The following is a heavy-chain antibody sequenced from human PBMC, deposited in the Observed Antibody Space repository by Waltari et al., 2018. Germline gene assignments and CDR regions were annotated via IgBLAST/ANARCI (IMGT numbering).Heavy chain of an antibody. Sequence: QVQLQESGPGLVKPSETLSLTCTVSGGSISSYYWSWIRTPPGKGLEWIGYIYYRGSTNYNPSLKSRVTISVDTSKNQFSRKLSSVTAADTATYYCARIRGGGSWYDAFDIWGQGTMVTVSS. CDR1: GGSISSYY. CDR2: IYYRGST. D-gene: IGHD2-15*01. V-gene: IGHV4-59*01. J-gene: IGHJ3*02. CDR3: ARIRGGGSWYDAFDI.